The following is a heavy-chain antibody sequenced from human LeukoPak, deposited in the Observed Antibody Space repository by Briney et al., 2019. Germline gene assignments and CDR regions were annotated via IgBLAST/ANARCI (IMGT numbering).Heavy chain of an antibody. CDR3: ARGLVAVAGTYGMDV. Sequence: ASVKVSCRASGYTFTSYDINWVRQATGQGLEWMGWMNPNSGNTGYAQKFQGRVTMTRNTSISTAYMELSSLRSEDTAVYYCARGLVAVAGTYGMDVWGQGTTVTVSS. CDR2: MNPNSGNT. CDR1: GYTFTSYD. J-gene: IGHJ6*02. D-gene: IGHD6-19*01. V-gene: IGHV1-8*01.